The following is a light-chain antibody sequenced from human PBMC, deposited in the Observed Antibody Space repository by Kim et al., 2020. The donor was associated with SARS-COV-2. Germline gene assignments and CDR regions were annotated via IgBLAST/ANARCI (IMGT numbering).Light chain of an antibody. J-gene: IGKJ5*01. CDR1: QSVSSN. CDR3: QQYNNWAPT. V-gene: IGKV3-15*01. CDR2: GAS. Sequence: EIVMTQSPATLSVSPGERATLSCRASQSVSSNLAWYQKNPGQAPRLLIYGASTRATGIPARFSGSGSGTEFTLTISSLQSEDVAVYYCQQYNNWAPTFGQGTRLEIK.